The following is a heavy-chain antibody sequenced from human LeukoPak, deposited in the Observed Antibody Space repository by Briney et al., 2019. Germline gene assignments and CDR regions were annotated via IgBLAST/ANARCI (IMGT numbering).Heavy chain of an antibody. D-gene: IGHD6-19*01. Sequence: PGGSLRLSCTASGFTFSSYAMNWVRQAPGKGLEWISAISGSGGTTYYADSVKGRLTISRDNSKNTLYLQMNSLRAEDTALYYCSKTVSGWNYFDYWGQGTLVTVSS. CDR1: GFTFSSYA. CDR3: SKTVSGWNYFDY. V-gene: IGHV3-23*01. CDR2: ISGSGGTT. J-gene: IGHJ4*02.